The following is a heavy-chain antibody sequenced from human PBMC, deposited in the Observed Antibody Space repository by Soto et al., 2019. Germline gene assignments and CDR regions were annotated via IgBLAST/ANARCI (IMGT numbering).Heavy chain of an antibody. V-gene: IGHV3-23*02. CDR2: ISGSDGST. CDR1: GFTFSSYA. Sequence: EVQLLESGGGLVQPGGSLRLSCVTSGFTFSSYAMSWVRQAPGKGLEWVSVISGSDGSTYYGDSEKGRFTISRDNSKNTLYLQMNSLRAEDTAVYYCAKDRERDAWYEDYWGQGTLVTVSS. CDR3: AKDRERDAWYEDY. J-gene: IGHJ4*02. D-gene: IGHD6-13*01.